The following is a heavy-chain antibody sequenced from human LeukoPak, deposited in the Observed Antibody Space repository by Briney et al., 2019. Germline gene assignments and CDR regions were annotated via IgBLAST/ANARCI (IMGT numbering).Heavy chain of an antibody. D-gene: IGHD3-22*01. V-gene: IGHV4-34*01. CDR3: ARGWVYYDSSGYYLDAFDI. J-gene: IGHJ3*02. Sequence: SETLSLTCAVYGGFFSGYYWSWIRQPPGKGLEWIGEINHSGSTNYNPSLKSRVTISVDTSKNQFSLKLSSVTAADTAVYYCARGWVYYDSSGYYLDAFDIWGQGTMVTVSS. CDR1: GGFFSGYY. CDR2: INHSGST.